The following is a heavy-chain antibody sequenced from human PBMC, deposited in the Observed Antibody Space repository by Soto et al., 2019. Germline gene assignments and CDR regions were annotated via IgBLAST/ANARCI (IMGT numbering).Heavy chain of an antibody. CDR1: GFSFSSDS. CDR2: ISFNGGST. J-gene: IGHJ4*02. D-gene: IGHD3-16*01. CDR3: AFGNLSYYFDY. V-gene: IGHV3-64*04. Sequence: GGSLRLSCSGSGFSFSSDSMHWVRQAPGKGLEYASAISFNGGSTYYADSVKGRFTISRDNSKNTLYLQMNSLRAEDTAVYHCAFGNLSYYFDYWGQGTPVTVSS.